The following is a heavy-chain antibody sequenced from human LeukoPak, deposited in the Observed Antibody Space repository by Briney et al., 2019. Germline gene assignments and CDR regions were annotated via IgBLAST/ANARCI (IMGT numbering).Heavy chain of an antibody. V-gene: IGHV1-2*02. CDR2: INPNSGGT. J-gene: IGHJ4*02. Sequence: ASVKVSCKASGYTFTGYYMHWVRQAPGQGLEWMGWINPNSGGTNYAQKFQGRVTMTRDTSISTAYMELSRLRSDDTAVYYCARGDDYVWGSYRSFFDYWGQGTLVTVSS. D-gene: IGHD3-16*02. CDR3: ARGDDYVWGSYRSFFDY. CDR1: GYTFTGYY.